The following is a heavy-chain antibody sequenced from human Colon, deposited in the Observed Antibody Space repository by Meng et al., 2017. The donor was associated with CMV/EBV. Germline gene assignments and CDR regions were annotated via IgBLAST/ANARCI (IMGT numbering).Heavy chain of an antibody. CDR1: GGSISSYY. D-gene: IGHD6-19*01. CDR2: IYYSGST. J-gene: IGHJ6*02. CDR3: ARDLAVTGLQGGRIYYYGMDV. Sequence: SETLSLTCTVSGGSISSYYWSWIRQPPGKGLEWIGYIYYSGSTNYNPSLKSRVTISVDTSKNQFSLKLSSVTAADTALYFCARDLAVTGLQGGRIYYYGMDVWGQGTTVTVSS. V-gene: IGHV4-59*01.